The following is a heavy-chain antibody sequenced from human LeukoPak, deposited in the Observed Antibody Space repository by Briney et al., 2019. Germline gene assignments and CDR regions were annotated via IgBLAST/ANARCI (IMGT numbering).Heavy chain of an antibody. V-gene: IGHV3-7*01. CDR2: INQEESEK. Sequence: GGSLRLSCAASGFTFSGYWMSWVRQAAGKGLEWVANINQEESEKHYLDSVKGRFTISRDNSKNTLYLQTNSLRAEDTAVYYCAREGVYSNGPFDYWGQGTRVTVSS. CDR1: GFTFSGYW. D-gene: IGHD5-18*01. CDR3: AREGVYSNGPFDY. J-gene: IGHJ4*02.